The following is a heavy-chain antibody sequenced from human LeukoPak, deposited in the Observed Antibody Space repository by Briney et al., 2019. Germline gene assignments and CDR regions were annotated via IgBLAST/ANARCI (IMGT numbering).Heavy chain of an antibody. J-gene: IGHJ3*02. Sequence: PGGSLRLSCAASGFTFTNYWMHWVRQAPGKGLVWVSRIDIDGTGTSYADSVKGRFTISRDNAKNSLYLQMNSLRAEDTAVYYCARITLSVVVTRPPGAFDIWGQGTMVTVSS. CDR2: IDIDGTGT. CDR1: GFTFTNYW. D-gene: IGHD2-21*02. V-gene: IGHV3-74*01. CDR3: ARITLSVVVTRPPGAFDI.